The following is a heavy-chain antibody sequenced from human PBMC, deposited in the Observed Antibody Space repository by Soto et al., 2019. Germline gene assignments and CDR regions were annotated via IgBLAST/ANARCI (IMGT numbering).Heavy chain of an antibody. CDR1: GFTFSGSG. J-gene: IGHJ4*02. Sequence: GGSLRLSCAASGFTFSGSGIHWVRQASGKGLEWVGRIRTKTNNYATAYAASVKGRFTISRDDSKNMAYLQMNSLKTEDTAVYYCTAMAGIDYWGQGTQVTV. CDR2: IRTKTNNYAT. V-gene: IGHV3-73*01. CDR3: TAMAGIDY. D-gene: IGHD6-19*01.